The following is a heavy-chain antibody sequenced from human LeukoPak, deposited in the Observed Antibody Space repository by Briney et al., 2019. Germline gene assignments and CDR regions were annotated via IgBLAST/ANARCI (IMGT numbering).Heavy chain of an antibody. Sequence: ASVKVSCKASGYTFTNYGITWVRQAPGKGLEWMGRISTYNGNTDYAKKVQGRVTLTTDTSTRTAYMELRSLRSDDTAVYYCARDGGPFCSRSSSCWLDPWGPGTLVTVSP. CDR3: ARDGGPFCSRSSSCWLDP. V-gene: IGHV1-18*01. D-gene: IGHD2-15*01. CDR2: ISTYNGNT. CDR1: GYTFTNYG. J-gene: IGHJ5*02.